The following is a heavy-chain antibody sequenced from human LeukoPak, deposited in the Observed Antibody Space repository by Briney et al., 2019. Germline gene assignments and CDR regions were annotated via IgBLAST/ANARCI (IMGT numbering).Heavy chain of an antibody. CDR2: IIPIFGTA. J-gene: IGHJ6*04. Sequence: AASVKVSCKASGGTFSCYAISWARQAPGQGLEWMGGIIPIFGTANYAQKFQGRVTITADESTSTAYMELSSLRSEDTAVYYCARDGEYCSSTSCSWHYGMDVWGKGTTVTVSS. CDR1: GGTFSCYA. D-gene: IGHD2-2*01. V-gene: IGHV1-69*13. CDR3: ARDGEYCSSTSCSWHYGMDV.